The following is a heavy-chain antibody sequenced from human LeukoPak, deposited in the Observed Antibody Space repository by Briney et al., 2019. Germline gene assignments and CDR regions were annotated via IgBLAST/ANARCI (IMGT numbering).Heavy chain of an antibody. D-gene: IGHD2-15*01. CDR1: GYTFTSYD. CDR2: MNPNSGST. V-gene: IGHV1-8*01. CDR3: ARKGLLGSGKPWFDP. J-gene: IGHJ5*02. Sequence: ASVKVSCKASGYTFTSYDINWVRQATGQGLEWMGWMNPNSGSTGYAQKFQGRVTMTRNTSISTAYMELTGLRSEDTAMYFCARKGLLGSGKPWFDPWGQGTLVTVSS.